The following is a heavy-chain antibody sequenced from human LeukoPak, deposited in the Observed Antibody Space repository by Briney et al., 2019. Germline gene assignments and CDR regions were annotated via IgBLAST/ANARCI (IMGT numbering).Heavy chain of an antibody. CDR1: GFTFGDYA. CDR3: TREPGIAVAGRNY. CDR2: IRSKAYGGTT. Sequence: GGSLRLSCTASGFTFGDYAMSWVRQAPGKGLAWVGFIRSKAYGGTTEYAASVKGRFTISRDDSKSIAYLQMNSLKTEDTAVYYCTREPGIAVAGRNYWGQGTLVTVSS. D-gene: IGHD6-19*01. V-gene: IGHV3-49*04. J-gene: IGHJ4*02.